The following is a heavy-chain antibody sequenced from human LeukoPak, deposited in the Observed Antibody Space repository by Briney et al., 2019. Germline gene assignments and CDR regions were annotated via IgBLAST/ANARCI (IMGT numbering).Heavy chain of an antibody. Sequence: SETLSLTCTVSGGSISSYYWSWVRQPAGKGLEWIGRIYASGNTNYNPSLKSRVTISIDTSKNQFSLILSSVTAADTAVYYCARGLSDVYWGQGTLVTVSS. V-gene: IGHV4-4*07. CDR3: ARGLSDVY. CDR2: IYASGNT. J-gene: IGHJ4*02. CDR1: GGSISSYY.